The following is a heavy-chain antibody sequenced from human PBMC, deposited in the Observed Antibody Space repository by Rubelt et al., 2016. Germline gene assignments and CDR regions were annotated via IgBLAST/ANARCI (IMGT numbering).Heavy chain of an antibody. J-gene: IGHJ4*02. CDR1: DGSISSGGYY. CDR2: IYYSGST. V-gene: IGHV4-31*03. D-gene: IGHD5-24*01. CDR3: AREGRDGYNFSLDY. Sequence: TLSLTCTVSDGSISSGGYYWSWIRQHPGKGLEWIGYIYYSGSTYYNPSLKSRVTISVDTSKNQFSLKLSSVTAADTAVYYCAREGRDGYNFSLDYWGQGTLVTVSS.